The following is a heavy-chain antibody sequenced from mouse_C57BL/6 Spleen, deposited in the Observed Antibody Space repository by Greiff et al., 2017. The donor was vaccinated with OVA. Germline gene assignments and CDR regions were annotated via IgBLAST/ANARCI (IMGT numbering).Heavy chain of an antibody. J-gene: IGHJ4*01. CDR3: AREDSSNGGYAMDD. CDR1: GYTFTSYW. CDR2: LDPSDSYT. D-gene: IGHD1-1*01. Sequence: VQLQQPGAELVKPGASVKLSCKASGYTFTSYWMQWVQQRPGQGLEWIGELDPSDSYTNYTHKFTGQATFTVDTSSSTPYMQLSSLTSKDSAVYYCAREDSSNGGYAMDDWGQGTSVTVSS. V-gene: IGHV1-50*01.